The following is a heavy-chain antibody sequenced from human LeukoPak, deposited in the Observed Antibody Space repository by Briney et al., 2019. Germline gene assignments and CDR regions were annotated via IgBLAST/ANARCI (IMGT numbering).Heavy chain of an antibody. J-gene: IGHJ6*03. CDR2: ISSSGSTI. V-gene: IGHV3-48*03. Sequence: GGSLRLSCAASGFTFSSYEMNWVRQAPGKGLEWVSYISSSGSTIYYADSVKGRFTISRDNSKNTLYLQMNSLRAEDTAVYYCARYEGLFAPYYYYYMDVWGKGTTVTISS. CDR1: GFTFSSYE. CDR3: ARYEGLFAPYYYYYMDV. D-gene: IGHD3-10*02.